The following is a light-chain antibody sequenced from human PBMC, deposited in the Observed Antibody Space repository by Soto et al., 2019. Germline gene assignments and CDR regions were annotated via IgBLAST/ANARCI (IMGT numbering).Light chain of an antibody. J-gene: IGLJ2*01. CDR3: ASYASSNTVL. Sequence: QSALTQPASVSGSPGQSITISCTGTSSGIGGYNYVSWYQQHPGKAPKLMIYDVSDRPSGVSNRFSGSKSGNTASLTISVLQDEDEADYYCASYASSNTVLFGGGTKVTVL. CDR2: DVS. V-gene: IGLV2-14*03. CDR1: SSGIGGYNY.